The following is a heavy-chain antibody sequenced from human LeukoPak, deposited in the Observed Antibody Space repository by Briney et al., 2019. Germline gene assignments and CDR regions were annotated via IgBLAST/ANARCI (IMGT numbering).Heavy chain of an antibody. CDR3: ARVIGVVRADYYFDY. CDR1: GFTFSSYG. Sequence: GGSLRLSCAASGFTFSSYGMHWVRQAPGKGLEWVAFIRYDGSNKYYADSVKGRFTISRDNSKNTLYLLMNSLRAEDTAVYYCARVIGVVRADYYFDYWGQGTLVAVSS. D-gene: IGHD3-10*01. CDR2: IRYDGSNK. J-gene: IGHJ4*02. V-gene: IGHV3-30*02.